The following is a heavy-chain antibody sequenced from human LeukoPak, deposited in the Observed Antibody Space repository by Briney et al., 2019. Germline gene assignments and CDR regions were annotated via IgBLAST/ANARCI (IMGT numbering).Heavy chain of an antibody. V-gene: IGHV4-61*02. CDR3: ARSRYYYDGSGYPHVGNFDY. CDR2: IDTSGST. J-gene: IGHJ4*02. Sequence: SETLSLTSTVSAGSISSGNYYWSWIRQPAGKGLEWIGRIDTSGSTNYNPSLKIRVTISVDTSKNQFSLKLSSVTAADTAVYYCARSRYYYDGSGYPHVGNFDYWGQGTLVTVSS. D-gene: IGHD3-22*01. CDR1: AGSISSGNYY.